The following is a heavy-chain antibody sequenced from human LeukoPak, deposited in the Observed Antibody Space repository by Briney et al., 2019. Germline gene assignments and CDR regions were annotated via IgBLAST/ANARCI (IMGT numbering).Heavy chain of an antibody. J-gene: IGHJ5*02. Sequence: PGGSLRLSCAASGFTFSKYWMGWVRQAPGKGLEWVANIKKDGSEKNYVDSVKGRFTISRDNAKNSLYLQMNSLRAEVTAVYYCAREDIVVVPAAMGSWEHNWFDPWGQGTLVTVSS. V-gene: IGHV3-7*01. CDR1: GFTFSKYW. D-gene: IGHD2-2*01. CDR2: IKKDGSEK. CDR3: AREDIVVVPAAMGSWEHNWFDP.